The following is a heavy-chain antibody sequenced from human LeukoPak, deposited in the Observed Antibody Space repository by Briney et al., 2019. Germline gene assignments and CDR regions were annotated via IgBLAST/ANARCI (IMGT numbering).Heavy chain of an antibody. Sequence: GGSLRLSCAAPGFTFSSYAMTWVRQAPGKGLEWVSSFSFNGESTYYADSAKGRFTISRDNSKNTLYLQMNSLRAEDTAVYYCAKGGYSNGRYYYYYMDVWGEETTVTVSS. CDR3: AKGGYSNGRYYYYYMDV. V-gene: IGHV3-23*01. D-gene: IGHD5-18*01. CDR1: GFTFSSYA. CDR2: FSFNGEST. J-gene: IGHJ6*03.